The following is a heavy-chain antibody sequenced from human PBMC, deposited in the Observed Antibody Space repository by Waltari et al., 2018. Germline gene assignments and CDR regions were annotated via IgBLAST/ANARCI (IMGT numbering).Heavy chain of an antibody. CDR3: ARGGRGQQSQVGFDY. V-gene: IGHV1-69*08. D-gene: IGHD3-16*01. CDR1: GGTFSSYA. Sequence: QVQLVQSGAEVKKPGSSVKVSCKASGGTFSSYAISWVRQAPGQGLEWMGRISPIFCTANYAQKFQGRVTITADKSTSTAYMELSSLRSEDTAVYYCARGGRGQQSQVGFDYWGQGTLVTVSS. J-gene: IGHJ4*02. CDR2: ISPIFCTA.